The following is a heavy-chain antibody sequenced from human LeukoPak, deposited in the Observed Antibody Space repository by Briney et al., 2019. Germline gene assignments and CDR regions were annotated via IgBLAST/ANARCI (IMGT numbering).Heavy chain of an antibody. CDR2: IWYDGNNK. V-gene: IGHV3-33*01. D-gene: IGHD1-26*01. J-gene: IGHJ4*02. CDR3: ARDLSGSAIDY. Sequence: PGRSLRLSCAAPGFTFSSYGMHWVRQAPGMGLEWVAIIWYDGNNKYYADSVKGRFTISRDNSKNTLYLQMNSLRVEDTAVYYCARDLSGSAIDYWGQGTLVTVSP. CDR1: GFTFSSYG.